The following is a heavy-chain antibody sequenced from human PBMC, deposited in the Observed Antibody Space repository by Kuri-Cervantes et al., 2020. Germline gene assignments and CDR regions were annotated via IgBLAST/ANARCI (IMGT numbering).Heavy chain of an antibody. V-gene: IGHV3-53*05. J-gene: IGHJ4*02. CDR2: IYSGGST. D-gene: IGHD6-13*01. CDR3: ARDQRITAAADYYFDY. Sequence: GESLKISCAASGFTVSSNYMSWVRQAPGKGLEWVSVIYSGGSTYYADSVKGRFTISRDNSKNTLYLQMINLRAEDTAVYYCARDQRITAAADYYFDYWGQGTLVTVSS. CDR1: GFTVSSNY.